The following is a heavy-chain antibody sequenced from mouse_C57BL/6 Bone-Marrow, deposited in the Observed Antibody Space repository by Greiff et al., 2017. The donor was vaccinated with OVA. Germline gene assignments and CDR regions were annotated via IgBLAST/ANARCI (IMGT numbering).Heavy chain of an antibody. CDR1: GYTFTDYE. V-gene: IGHV1-15*01. CDR3: ARRGVDWYFDV. CDR2: IDPETGGT. Sequence: VKLQESGAELVRPGASVTLSCKASGYTFTDYEMHWVKQTPVHGLEWIGAIDPETGGTAYNQKFKGKAILTADKSSSTAYMELRSLTSEDSAVYYCARRGVDWYFDVWGTGTTVTVSS. D-gene: IGHD1-1*01. J-gene: IGHJ1*03.